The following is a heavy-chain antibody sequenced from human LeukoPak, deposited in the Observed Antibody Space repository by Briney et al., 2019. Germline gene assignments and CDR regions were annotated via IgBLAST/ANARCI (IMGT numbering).Heavy chain of an antibody. CDR3: ARDFGPQQWLVRLDY. CDR1: GFTFRSYG. J-gene: IGHJ4*02. D-gene: IGHD6-19*01. CDR2: IWYDGSNK. V-gene: IGHV3-33*08. Sequence: GVSLRLSYAASGFTFRSYGMHWVRQAPGKGLEWVAVIWYDGSNKYYADSVKGRFTISRDNSKNTLYLQMNSLRAEDTAVYYCARDFGPQQWLVRLDYWGQGTLVTVSS.